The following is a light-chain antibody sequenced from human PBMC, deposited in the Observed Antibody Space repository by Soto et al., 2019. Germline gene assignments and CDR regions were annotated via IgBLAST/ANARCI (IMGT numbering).Light chain of an antibody. V-gene: IGKV3D-15*01. CDR3: QQYNNWPPT. CDR1: ESVSGN. CDR2: GAS. J-gene: IGKJ1*01. Sequence: EIVMTQSPATLSVSPGERATLSCRTSESVSGNLAWYQQKPGQAPRLLIYGASTRATGIPARFSGSGSGTEFTLTISTLQSKDFAVYYCQQYNNWPPTFGQGTKVEIK.